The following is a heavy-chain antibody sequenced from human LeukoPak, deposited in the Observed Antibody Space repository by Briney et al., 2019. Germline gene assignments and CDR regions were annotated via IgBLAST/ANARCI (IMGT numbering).Heavy chain of an antibody. D-gene: IGHD4/OR15-4a*01. CDR1: GFTVSGDY. J-gene: IGHJ4*02. CDR3: ARRAGAYSHPYDY. V-gene: IGHV3-53*01. CDR2: IYSGGAT. Sequence: PGGSLRLSCAVSGFTVSGDYMSWVRQAPGKGLEWVSVIYSGGATYYADSVKGRFTISRDNSKNTLYLQMNSLRVEDTAVYYCARRAGAYSHPYDYWGQGTLVTVSS.